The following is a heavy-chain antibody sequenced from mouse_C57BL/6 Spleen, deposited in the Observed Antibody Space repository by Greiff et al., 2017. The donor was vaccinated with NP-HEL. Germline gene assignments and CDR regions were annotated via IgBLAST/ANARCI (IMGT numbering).Heavy chain of an antibody. CDR2: IDPSDSYT. J-gene: IGHJ4*01. CDR3: ARRGLPGSSLLAMDY. V-gene: IGHV1-50*01. Sequence: QVQLQQPGAELVRPGASVKLSCKASGYTFTSYWMQWVKQRPGQGLEWIGEIDPSDSYTNYNQKFKGKATLTVDTSSSTAYMQLSSLTSEDSAVYYCARRGLPGSSLLAMDYWGQGTSVTVSS. D-gene: IGHD1-1*01. CDR1: GYTFTSYW.